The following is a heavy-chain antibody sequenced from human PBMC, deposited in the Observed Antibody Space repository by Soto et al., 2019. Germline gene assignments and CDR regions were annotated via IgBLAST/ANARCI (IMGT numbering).Heavy chain of an antibody. Sequence: GGSLRLSCAASGFTFDDYAMHWVRQAPGKGLEWVSGISWNSGSIGYADSVKGRFTISRDNAKNSLYLQMNSLRSEDTALYYCAKDMGYDLSPLGYFDYWGQGTLVTFSS. CDR3: AKDMGYDLSPLGYFDY. V-gene: IGHV3-9*01. CDR2: ISWNSGSI. CDR1: GFTFDDYA. J-gene: IGHJ4*02. D-gene: IGHD5-12*01.